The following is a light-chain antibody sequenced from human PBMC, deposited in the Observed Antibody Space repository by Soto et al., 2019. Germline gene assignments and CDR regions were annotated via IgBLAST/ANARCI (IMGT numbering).Light chain of an antibody. CDR2: DVT. CDR1: SSDVGAYNY. V-gene: IGLV2-14*01. Sequence: QSALTQPASVSGSPGQSVTISCSGSSSDVGAYNYVSWYQRHPGKAPKLMIYDVTNRPSGVSNRFSGSKSGNTASRTISGLQAEDEGDYFCSSYTSSSTVVFGGGTKLTVL. CDR3: SSYTSSSTVV. J-gene: IGLJ3*02.